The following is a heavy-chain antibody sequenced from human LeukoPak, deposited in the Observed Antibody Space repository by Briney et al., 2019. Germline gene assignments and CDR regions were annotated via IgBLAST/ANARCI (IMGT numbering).Heavy chain of an antibody. J-gene: IGHJ4*02. CDR3: AKERANEWELFEADY. V-gene: IGHV3-23*01. Sequence: GGSLRLSCAASGFTFSSSAISWVRQAPGKGLEWVSGIGAAGSPTIYADFVKGRFTISRDNSKNTLFLQMNSLRAEDTAVYYCAKERANEWELFEADYWGQGTLVTVSS. CDR2: IGAAGSPT. D-gene: IGHD3-10*01. CDR1: GFTFSSSA.